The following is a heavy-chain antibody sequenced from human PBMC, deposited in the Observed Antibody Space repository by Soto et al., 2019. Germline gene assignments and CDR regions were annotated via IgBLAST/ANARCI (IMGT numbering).Heavy chain of an antibody. CDR1: GFTFRSYA. J-gene: IGHJ6*02. Sequence: QVQLVESGGGVVQPGRSLRLSCAASGFTFRSYAMHWVRQAPGKGLECVAVISYDGSNKFYRDSVKGRFTISRDNSKKPLYLQINSLRYEDTAVYYCARGDREDIAVVVGARPGEYGVDVWGQGTTVTVSS. D-gene: IGHD2-15*01. CDR3: ARGDREDIAVVVGARPGEYGVDV. CDR2: ISYDGSNK. V-gene: IGHV3-30-3*01.